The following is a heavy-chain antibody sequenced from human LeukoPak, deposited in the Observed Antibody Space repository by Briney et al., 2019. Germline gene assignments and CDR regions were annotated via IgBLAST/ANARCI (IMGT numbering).Heavy chain of an antibody. CDR1: GFTFSTYS. J-gene: IGHJ6*03. V-gene: IGHV3-21*01. CDR2: ITSSGTYI. Sequence: GGSLRLSCAASGFTFSTYSMNWVRQAPGKALEWVSSITSSGTYIFYADSVKGRFTISRDNAKNSLYLQINSLGPEDTAVYFCARDPYSGNYGSYYYYYMDVWGKGTTVTVSS. D-gene: IGHD3-22*01. CDR3: ARDPYSGNYGSYYYYYMDV.